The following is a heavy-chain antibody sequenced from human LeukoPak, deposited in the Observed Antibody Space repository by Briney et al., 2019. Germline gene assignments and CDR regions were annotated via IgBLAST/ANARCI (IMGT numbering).Heavy chain of an antibody. J-gene: IGHJ3*02. Sequence: PGGSLRLSCAASGFSFSTYWLHWVRQTPGKGLMWVSRINPDSSATSYADSVKGRFTISRDNAENTLYLRMNSLRREDTAVYYCVRGQEVWELLPDDGFDMWGHGTKVTVAS. CDR3: VRGQEVWELLPDDGFDM. D-gene: IGHD1-26*01. CDR1: GFSFSTYW. V-gene: IGHV3-74*01. CDR2: INPDSSAT.